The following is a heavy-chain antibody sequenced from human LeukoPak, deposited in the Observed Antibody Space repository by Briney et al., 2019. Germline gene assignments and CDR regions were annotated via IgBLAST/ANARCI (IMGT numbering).Heavy chain of an antibody. CDR2: IYPGDSDT. CDR3: ARSGTYDYVWGSYRPPRLFDY. CDR1: GYSFTSYW. Sequence: GESLKISCKGSGYSFTSYWIGWVRQMPGKGLEWMGIIYPGDSDTRYSPSFQGQVTISADKSISTAYLQWSSLKASDTAMYYCARSGTYDYVWGSYRPPRLFDYWGQGTLVTVSS. V-gene: IGHV5-51*01. D-gene: IGHD3-16*02. J-gene: IGHJ4*02.